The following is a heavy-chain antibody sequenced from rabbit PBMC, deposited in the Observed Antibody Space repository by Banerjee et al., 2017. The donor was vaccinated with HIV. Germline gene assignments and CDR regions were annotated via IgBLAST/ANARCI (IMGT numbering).Heavy chain of an antibody. J-gene: IGHJ4*01. CDR3: AREAYVDSSADYIAGFNL. CDR1: GFDLSSYYY. V-gene: IGHV1S45*01. CDR2: INSGTGNT. D-gene: IGHD1-1*01. Sequence: QEQLVESGGGLVQPEGSLTLTCTASGFDLSSYYYMCWVRQAPGKGLEWIGCINSGTGNTWYASWAKGRFTISKTSSTTVTLQMTSLTAADTATYFCAREAYVDSSADYIAGFNLWGPGTLVTVS.